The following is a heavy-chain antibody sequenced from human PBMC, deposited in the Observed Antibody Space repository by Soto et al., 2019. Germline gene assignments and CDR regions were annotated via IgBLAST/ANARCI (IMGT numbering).Heavy chain of an antibody. J-gene: IGHJ4*02. CDR1: GYTFTGYL. CDR3: ARSIVVVTALDY. V-gene: IGHV1-2*02. CDR2: MNPDSGGT. D-gene: IGHD2-21*02. Sequence: ASVKVSCKASGYTFTGYLIHWVRQAPGQGLEWMGWMNPDSGGTKFAEKFQGRVTITRDTSASTAYMELSSLRSEDTAVYYCARSIVVVTALDYWGQGTLVTVSS.